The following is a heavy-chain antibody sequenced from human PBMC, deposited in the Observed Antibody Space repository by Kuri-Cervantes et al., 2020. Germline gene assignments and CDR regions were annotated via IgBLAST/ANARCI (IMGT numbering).Heavy chain of an antibody. D-gene: IGHD6-19*01. CDR3: AKDPTFSGWYFDY. CDR1: GFTFSSYG. Sequence: GGSLRLSCAASGFTFSSYGMHWVRQAPGKGLEWVAVISYDGSNKYYADSVKGRFTISRDNSKNTLYLQMNSLRAEDTAVYYCAKDPTFSGWYFDYWGQGTLVTVSS. V-gene: IGHV3-30*18. CDR2: ISYDGSNK. J-gene: IGHJ4*02.